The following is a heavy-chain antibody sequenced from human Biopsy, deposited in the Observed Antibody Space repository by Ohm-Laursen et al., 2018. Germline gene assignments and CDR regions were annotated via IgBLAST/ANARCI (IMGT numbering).Heavy chain of an antibody. Sequence: SQTLSLTCIVSGGSISSETNYWGWIRQPPGKGLEWIGSIFYGGITYYNPSLKSRVTISVDTSKNQFSLNLSSVTGADTAVYYCARHPTGFWFDPWGQGTLVTVSS. V-gene: IGHV4-39*01. CDR1: GGSISSETNY. CDR2: IFYGGIT. J-gene: IGHJ5*02. CDR3: ARHPTGFWFDP.